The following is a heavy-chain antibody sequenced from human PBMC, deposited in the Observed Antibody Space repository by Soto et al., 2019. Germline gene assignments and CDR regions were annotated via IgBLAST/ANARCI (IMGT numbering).Heavy chain of an antibody. CDR1: GFSISSSSYY. CDR2: IYYSGST. Sequence: SETLSLTCTFSGFSISSSSYYWGWIRQPPGKGLEWIGSIYYSGSTYYNPSLKSRVTISVDTSKNQFSLKLSSVTAADTAVYYCARHSYGSGKHTNWFDPWGQGTLVTVSS. J-gene: IGHJ5*02. D-gene: IGHD3-10*01. CDR3: ARHSYGSGKHTNWFDP. V-gene: IGHV4-39*01.